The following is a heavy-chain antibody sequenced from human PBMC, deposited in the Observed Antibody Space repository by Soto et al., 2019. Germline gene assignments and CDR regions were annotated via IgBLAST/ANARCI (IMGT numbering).Heavy chain of an antibody. CDR3: AREGQLVPQFDY. D-gene: IGHD6-6*01. CDR1: GGTFSSYT. V-gene: IGHV1-69*08. J-gene: IGHJ4*02. Sequence: QVQLVQSGAEVKKPGSSVKVSCKASGGTFSSYTISCVRQAPGQGLEWMGRIIPILGIANYAQKFQGRVTITADKSTSTASMELSSLRSEDTAVYYCAREGQLVPQFDYWGQGTLVTVSS. CDR2: IIPILGIA.